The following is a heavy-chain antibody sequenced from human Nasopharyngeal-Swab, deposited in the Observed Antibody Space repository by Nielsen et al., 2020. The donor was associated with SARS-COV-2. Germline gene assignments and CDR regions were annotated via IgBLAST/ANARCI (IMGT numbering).Heavy chain of an antibody. Sequence: SLRLSCAASGFTFDDYAMHWVRQAPGKGLEWVSGISWNSGSIGYADSVKGRFTISRDNAKNSLYLQMNSLRAEDTALYYCAKGYGYGGDYCYYYGMDVWGQGTTVTVSS. D-gene: IGHD5-18*01. J-gene: IGHJ6*02. CDR2: ISWNSGSI. CDR3: AKGYGYGGDYCYYYGMDV. CDR1: GFTFDDYA. V-gene: IGHV3-9*01.